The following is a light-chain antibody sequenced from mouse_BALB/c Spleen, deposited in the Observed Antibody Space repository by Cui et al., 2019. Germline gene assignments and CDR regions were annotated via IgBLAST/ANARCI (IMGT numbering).Light chain of an antibody. Sequence: QIVLTQSLAIMSVSQGEEITLTCSASSSVSYMHWYQQKSGTSPKLLIYSTSNLASGVPSRFSGSGSGTFYSLTISSVEAEDAADYYCHQWSSYPWTFGGGTKLEIK. J-gene: IGKJ1*01. CDR1: SSVSY. CDR3: HQWSSYPWT. CDR2: STS. V-gene: IGKV4-80*01.